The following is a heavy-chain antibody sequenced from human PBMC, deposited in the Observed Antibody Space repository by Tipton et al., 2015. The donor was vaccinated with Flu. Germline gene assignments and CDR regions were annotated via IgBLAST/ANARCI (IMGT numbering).Heavy chain of an antibody. CDR3: ARGLDCGGDCYQNY. CDR2: INHSGST. J-gene: IGHJ4*02. Sequence: TLSLTCAVYGGSFSGYYWSWIRQPPGKGLEWIGEINHSGSTNYDPSLKSRVTISVDTSKNQFSLKLSSVTAADTAVYYCARGLDCGGDCYQNYWGQGTLVTVSS. D-gene: IGHD2-21*01. CDR1: GGSFSGYY. V-gene: IGHV4-34*01.